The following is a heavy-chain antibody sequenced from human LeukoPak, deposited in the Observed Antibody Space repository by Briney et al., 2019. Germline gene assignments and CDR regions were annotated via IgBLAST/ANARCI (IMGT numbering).Heavy chain of an antibody. CDR2: INPNSGGT. CDR3: ARVREGGGFSAAPIFDY. V-gene: IGHV1-2*02. J-gene: IGHJ4*02. CDR1: GYTFTGYY. D-gene: IGHD2-2*02. Sequence: PWASVKVSCKASGYTFTGYYMHWVRQAPGQGLEWMGWINPNSGGTNYAQKFQGRVTMTRDTSISTAYMELSRLRSDDTAVYYCARVREGGGFSAAPIFDYWGQGTLVTVSS.